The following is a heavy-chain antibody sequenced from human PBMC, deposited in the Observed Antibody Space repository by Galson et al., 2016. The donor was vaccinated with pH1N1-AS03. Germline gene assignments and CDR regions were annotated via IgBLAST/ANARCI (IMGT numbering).Heavy chain of an antibody. D-gene: IGHD2-8*02. J-gene: IGHJ4*02. Sequence: QSGAEVKKPGESLKISCKGSGHIFANYWIGWVRQTPGKGLEWMGLIYPGDSDTRYSPSFQGQVTISADKSLRTAYLQWSSLKASDTAVYYCVTGNQNYFDYWGQGTLVTASS. V-gene: IGHV5-51*01. CDR2: IYPGDSDT. CDR1: GHIFANYW. CDR3: VTGNQNYFDY.